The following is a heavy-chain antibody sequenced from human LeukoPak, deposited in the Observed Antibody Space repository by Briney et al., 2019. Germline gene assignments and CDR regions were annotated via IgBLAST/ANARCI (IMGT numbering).Heavy chain of an antibody. J-gene: IGHJ4*02. CDR3: ARDGCSSTSCNTFDY. V-gene: IGHV3-33*01. CDR1: GFTFSSYG. Sequence: QPGGSLRLSCAASGFTFSSYGMHWVRQAPGKGLEWVAVIWYGGSNKYYADSVKGRFTISRDNSKNTLYLQMNSLRAEDTAVYYCARDGCSSTSCNTFDYWGLGTLVTVSS. D-gene: IGHD2-2*02. CDR2: IWYGGSNK.